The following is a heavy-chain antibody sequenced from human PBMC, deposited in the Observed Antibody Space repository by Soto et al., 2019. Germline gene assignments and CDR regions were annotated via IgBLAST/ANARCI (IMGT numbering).Heavy chain of an antibody. J-gene: IGHJ4*02. CDR2: ISGSGGST. CDR1: GFTFSSYA. D-gene: IGHD3-9*01. Sequence: GWSLRLSCAASGFTFSSYAMSWVRQAPGKGLEWVSAISGSGGSTYYADSVKGRFTISRDNSKNTLYLQMNSLRAEDTAVYYCAKGPRRYYDILTGYPITHFDYWGQGTMVTVSS. CDR3: AKGPRRYYDILTGYPITHFDY. V-gene: IGHV3-23*01.